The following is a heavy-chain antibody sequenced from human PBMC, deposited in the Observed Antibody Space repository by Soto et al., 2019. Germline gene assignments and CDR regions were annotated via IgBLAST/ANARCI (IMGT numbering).Heavy chain of an antibody. CDR3: ARQYYYGSGTYYNPYFDY. D-gene: IGHD3-10*01. CDR2: TYYRSKWYN. J-gene: IGHJ4*02. Sequence: PSQTLSLTCDISGDRVSSNNVAWNWIRQSPSRGLEWLGRTYYRSKWYNDYAISVKSRIIVNPDTSKNRFSLQLNSVTTEDTAMNYCARQYYYGSGTYYNPYFDYWGQGTMVTVS. V-gene: IGHV6-1*01. CDR1: GDRVSSNNVA.